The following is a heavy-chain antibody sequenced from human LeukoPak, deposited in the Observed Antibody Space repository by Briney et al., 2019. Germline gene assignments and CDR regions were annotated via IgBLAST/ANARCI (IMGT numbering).Heavy chain of an antibody. CDR2: ISGTSTDI. J-gene: IGHJ6*02. D-gene: IGHD2-8*01. Sequence: GGSLRLSCVVSGFTFSDYYMSWVRQAPGKGLEGISYISGTSTDIKIADSVKGRFTISSHNSQNTLYLQINSLRAEDTAVYYCVRDNTNYNNYHVMDVLGQGTTVTVSS. V-gene: IGHV3-11*05. CDR1: GFTFSDYY. CDR3: VRDNTNYNNYHVMDV.